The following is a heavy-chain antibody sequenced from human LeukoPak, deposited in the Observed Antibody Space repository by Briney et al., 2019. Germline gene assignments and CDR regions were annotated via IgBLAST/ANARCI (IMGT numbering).Heavy chain of an antibody. V-gene: IGHV1-69*04. CDR1: GGTFSSYA. D-gene: IGHD3-3*01. Sequence: ASVKVSCKASGGTFSSYAISWVRQAPGQGLEWMGRIIPILGIANYAQKFQGRVTITADKSTSTAYMEPSSLRSEDTAVYYCASGAWGYDFWSGPFDYWGQGTLVTVSS. CDR2: IIPILGIA. J-gene: IGHJ4*02. CDR3: ASGAWGYDFWSGPFDY.